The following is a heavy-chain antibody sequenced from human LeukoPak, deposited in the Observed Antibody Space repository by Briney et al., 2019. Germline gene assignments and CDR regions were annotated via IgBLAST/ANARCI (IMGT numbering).Heavy chain of an antibody. CDR1: GGSISSYY. D-gene: IGHD6-13*01. CDR3: AATDIAAAGTWLDP. CDR2: MHYSGTT. V-gene: IGHV4-59*01. J-gene: IGHJ5*02. Sequence: PSETLSLTCTVSGGSISSYYWSWIRQPPGKGLEWLGYMHYSGTTYYNPALKSRVTISVDTSKNQFSLKLSSVTAADTAVYYCAATDIAAAGTWLDPWGQGTLVTVSS.